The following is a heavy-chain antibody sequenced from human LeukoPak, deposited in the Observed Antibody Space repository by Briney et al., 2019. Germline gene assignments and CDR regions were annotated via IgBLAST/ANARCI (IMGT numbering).Heavy chain of an antibody. CDR1: GFTFTTYS. V-gene: IGHV3-21*01. Sequence: GGSLRLSCAASGFTFTTYSMSWVRQAPGKGLEWVSSISSSSSSYIYYADSVRGRFTISRDNAKNSLHLQMSSLSAEDSAVYYCARASMLATAFDFWGQGTLVTVSS. CDR3: ARASMLATAFDF. D-gene: IGHD2/OR15-2a*01. J-gene: IGHJ4*02. CDR2: ISSSSSSYI.